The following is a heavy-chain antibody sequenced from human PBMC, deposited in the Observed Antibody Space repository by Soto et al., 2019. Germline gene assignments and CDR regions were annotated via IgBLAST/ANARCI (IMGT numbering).Heavy chain of an antibody. CDR3: ARGWDVKYFDY. CDR2: IFSSGRI. CDR1: GDSLLSSY. V-gene: IGHV4-4*07. J-gene: IGHJ4*02. D-gene: IGHD1-26*01. Sequence: SETLSLTCSVSGDSLLSSYWSWVRQPAGKGLEWIGHIFSSGRISYNPSLKSRLTMSIDTSMNVFSLNLSSVTAADTAVYYCARGWDVKYFDYWGQGTLVTVSS.